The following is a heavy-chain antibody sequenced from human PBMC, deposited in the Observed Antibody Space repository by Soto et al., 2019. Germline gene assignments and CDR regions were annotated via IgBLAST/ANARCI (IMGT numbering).Heavy chain of an antibody. CDR3: AKGGRPDANFWSSSIGSLDI. V-gene: IGHV3-30*03. CDR2: VSYDGSNK. CDR1: GFNFSHHA. J-gene: IGHJ3*02. D-gene: IGHD3-3*01. Sequence: QGHLVESGGGVVQPGRSLRLSCVGSGFNFSHHAIHWVRQAPGKGLEWVAYVSYDGSNKAYADSVQGRFTVSRDTFKKVLILQGYILTVLDTGVLPRAKGGRPDANFWSSSIGSLDIWGRGTTVTVSS.